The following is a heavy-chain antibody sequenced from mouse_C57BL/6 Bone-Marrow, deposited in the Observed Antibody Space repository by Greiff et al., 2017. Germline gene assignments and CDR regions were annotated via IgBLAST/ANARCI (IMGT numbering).Heavy chain of an antibody. CDR1: GYAFSRSW. CDR2: IYPGDGDT. Sequence: QVQLQQSGPELVKPGASVKISCKASGYAFSRSWMNWVKQRPGKGLEWIGRIYPGDGDTNYNGKFKGKATLTADKSSSTAYMQLSSLTSEDSAVYFCARYDYYAMDDWGQGTSVTVSS. J-gene: IGHJ4*01. V-gene: IGHV1-82*01. CDR3: ARYDYYAMDD.